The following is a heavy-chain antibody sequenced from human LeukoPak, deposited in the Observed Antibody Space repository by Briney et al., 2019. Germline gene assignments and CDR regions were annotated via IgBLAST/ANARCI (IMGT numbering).Heavy chain of an antibody. V-gene: IGHV3-23*01. CDR3: AKDSRPSYTIFGVVEEN. D-gene: IGHD3-3*01. CDR2: ISGSGGST. Sequence: GGSLRLSCAASGFTFSSYSMNWVRQAPGKGLEWVSAISGSGGSTYYADSVKGRFTISRDNSKNTLYLQMNSLRAEDTAVYYCAKDSRPSYTIFGVVEENWGQGTLVTVSS. CDR1: GFTFSSYS. J-gene: IGHJ4*02.